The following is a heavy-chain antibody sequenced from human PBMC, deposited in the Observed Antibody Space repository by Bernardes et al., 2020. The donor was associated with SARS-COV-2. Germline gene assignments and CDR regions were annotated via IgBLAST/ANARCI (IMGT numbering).Heavy chain of an antibody. J-gene: IGHJ3*02. CDR2: IDWDDDK. Sequence: SGPTLVKPTETLTLTCTFSGFSLRSTGMCVGWIRQPPGKALDWLALIDWDDDKYYNTPLKTRLTISKDTSKNHVVLTMTNMDPVDTATYYCARIGRGSGWYRGDAFDMWGQGTMVNVSS. CDR1: GFSLRSTGMC. CDR3: ARIGRGSGWYRGDAFDM. D-gene: IGHD6-19*01. V-gene: IGHV2-70*12.